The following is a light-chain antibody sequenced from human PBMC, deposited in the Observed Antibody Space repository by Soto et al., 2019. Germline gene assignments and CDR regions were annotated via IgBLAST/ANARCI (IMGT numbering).Light chain of an antibody. CDR3: QQYGSSHRIT. Sequence: EILITQSPATLSVSPGERATLYCRASQSVNIYLAWYQQKPGQATRLLIYGASSRANGIPDRFSGSGSGTDFTLTLSRLEPEDFALYYCQQYGSSHRITFGQGTRLEIK. CDR1: QSVNIY. J-gene: IGKJ5*01. V-gene: IGKV3-20*01. CDR2: GAS.